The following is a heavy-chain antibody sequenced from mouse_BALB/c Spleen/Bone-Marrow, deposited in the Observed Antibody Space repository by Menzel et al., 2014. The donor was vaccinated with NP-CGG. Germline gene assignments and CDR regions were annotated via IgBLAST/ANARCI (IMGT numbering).Heavy chain of an antibody. J-gene: IGHJ2*01. CDR1: GYVFSTYW. CDR2: IYPGDGDT. V-gene: IGHV1-80*01. Sequence: QVQLQQPGAELVRPGSSVKISCKSSGYVFSTYWINWVKQRPGQGLEWIGQIYPGDGDTDLNGKFKDKATLTADESSNTAYMQLSSLTSEDSAVYFCARGGISVDYWGQGTTLTVSS. CDR3: ARGGISVDY.